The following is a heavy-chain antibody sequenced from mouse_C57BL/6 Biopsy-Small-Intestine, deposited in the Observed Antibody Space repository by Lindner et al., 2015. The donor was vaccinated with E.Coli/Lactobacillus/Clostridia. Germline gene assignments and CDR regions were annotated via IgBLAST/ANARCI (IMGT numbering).Heavy chain of an antibody. Sequence: VQLQESGPGLVQSSQSLSITCTVSGFSLTTDGVHWVRQSPGKGLEWLGVIWRGGSTDYNTAFMSRLSITKDNSKSQVFFKMNSLQADDTAIYYCAHLGFAYWGQGTLVTVSA. J-gene: IGHJ3*01. V-gene: IGHV2-5*01. CDR1: GFSLTTDG. CDR2: IWRGGST. CDR3: AHLGFAY.